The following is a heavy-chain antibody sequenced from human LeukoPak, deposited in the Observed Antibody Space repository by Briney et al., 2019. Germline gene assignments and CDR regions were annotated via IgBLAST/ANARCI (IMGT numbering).Heavy chain of an antibody. V-gene: IGHV4-39*01. Sequence: PSETLSLTCTVSGGSISSSSYYWGWIRQPPGKGLEWTGSIYYSGSTYYNPSLKSRVTISVDTSKNQFSLKLSSVTAADTAVYYCLLTGYYLYYFDYWGQGTLVTVSS. CDR2: IYYSGST. J-gene: IGHJ4*02. D-gene: IGHD3-9*01. CDR1: GGSISSSSYY. CDR3: LLTGYYLYYFDY.